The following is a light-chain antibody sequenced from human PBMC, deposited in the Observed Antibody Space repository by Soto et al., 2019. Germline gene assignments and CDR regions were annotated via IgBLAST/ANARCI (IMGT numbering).Light chain of an antibody. J-gene: IGKJ4*01. CDR1: QGIGND. Sequence: DIQMTQSPSSLSASVGDRVTLTCRASQGIGNDLGWYQQKPGKGPKRLIYAASSLEFGVPSRFSGSGSGTEFTLTIRSLQHEDFDTYYCLQYVSYPLSLGAGTKLDIK. CDR2: AAS. CDR3: LQYVSYPLS. V-gene: IGKV1-17*01.